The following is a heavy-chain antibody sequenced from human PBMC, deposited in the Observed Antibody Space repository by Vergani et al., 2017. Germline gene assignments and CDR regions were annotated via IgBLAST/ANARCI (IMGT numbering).Heavy chain of an antibody. CDR3: ARDDYDFWSGYYTAFDY. J-gene: IGHJ4*02. CDR1: GDTFTGYY. D-gene: IGHD3-3*01. V-gene: IGHV1-2*02. CDR2: INPNSGGT. Sequence: QVQLVQSGAEVKKPGASVKVSCKASGDTFTGYYMHWVRQAPGQGLEWMGWINPNSGGTNYAQKFQGRVTMTRDTSISTAYMELSRLRSDDTAVYYCARDDYDFWSGYYTAFDYWGQGTLVTVSS.